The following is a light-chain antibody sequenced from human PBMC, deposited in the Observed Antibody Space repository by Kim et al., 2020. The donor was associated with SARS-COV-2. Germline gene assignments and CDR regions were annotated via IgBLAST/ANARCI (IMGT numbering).Light chain of an antibody. CDR3: QQTYRIPLT. CDR1: QTIAAY. CDR2: ASS. V-gene: IGKV1-39*01. Sequence: DIQMTQSPSSLSASLEDRVTITCRSSQTIAAYLNWYQQRPGKPPKLLIFASSTLENGVPSRFSGSGSGTDFTLTINNVQPEDFATYYCQQTYRIPLTFGQGTRLEIK. J-gene: IGKJ5*01.